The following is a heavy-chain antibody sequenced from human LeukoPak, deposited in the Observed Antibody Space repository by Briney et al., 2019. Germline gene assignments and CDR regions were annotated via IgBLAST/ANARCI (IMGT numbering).Heavy chain of an antibody. CDR2: ISSSGSTI. Sequence: NPGGSLRLSCAASGFTFSDYYMSWIRQAPGKGLEWVSYISSSGSTIYYADSVKGRFTISRDNAKNPLYLQMNSLRAEDTAVYYCARIGWLHPLDAFDIWGQGTMVTVSS. J-gene: IGHJ3*02. V-gene: IGHV3-11*04. CDR1: GFTFSDYY. D-gene: IGHD5-24*01. CDR3: ARIGWLHPLDAFDI.